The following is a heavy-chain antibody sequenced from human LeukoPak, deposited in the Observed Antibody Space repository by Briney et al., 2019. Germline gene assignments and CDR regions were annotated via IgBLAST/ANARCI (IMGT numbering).Heavy chain of an antibody. CDR1: GLTLSSYW. Sequence: GGSLRLSCAASGLTLSSYWMHWVRQAPGKGLFWFSRIITDGSSTSYADSVKGRFTISRDNAKNTLYLQMNSLRAEDTAVYYCARALPLYDFWSGYHGSSLGYWGQGTLVTVSS. V-gene: IGHV3-74*01. CDR2: IITDGSST. J-gene: IGHJ4*02. D-gene: IGHD3-3*01. CDR3: ARALPLYDFWSGYHGSSLGY.